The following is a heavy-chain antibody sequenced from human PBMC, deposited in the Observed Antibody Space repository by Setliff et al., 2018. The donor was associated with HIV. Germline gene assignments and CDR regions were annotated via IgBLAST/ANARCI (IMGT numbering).Heavy chain of an antibody. Sequence: SETLSLTCTVSDASITADTFYWNWLRQPPGKGPEWIGEMQHSGRTNYNPSLRSRVTTSVDTSKSQFSLKLSSVTAADTAVYYCARVSCSSWYSIPLYYYYSMDVWGKGTTVTVS. CDR2: MQHSGRT. J-gene: IGHJ6*03. CDR3: ARVSCSSWYSIPLYYYYSMDV. V-gene: IGHV4-61*01. CDR1: DASITADTFY. D-gene: IGHD6-13*01.